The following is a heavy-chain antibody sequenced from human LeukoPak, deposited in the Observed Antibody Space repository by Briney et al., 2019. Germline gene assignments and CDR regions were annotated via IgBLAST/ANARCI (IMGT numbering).Heavy chain of an antibody. CDR3: ARASGRGYFDY. CDR1: GFTFSSYW. V-gene: IGHV3-74*01. J-gene: IGHJ4*02. Sequence: GGSLGLSCAASGFTFSSYWMHWVRQAPGKGLVWVSRINSDGSSTSYADSVKGRFTISRDNAKNTLYLQMNSLRAEDTAVYYCARASGRGYFDYWGQGTLVTVSS. D-gene: IGHD1-26*01. CDR2: INSDGSST.